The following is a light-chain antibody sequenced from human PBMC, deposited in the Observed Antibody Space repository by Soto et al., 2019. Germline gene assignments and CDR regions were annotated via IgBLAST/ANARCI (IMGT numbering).Light chain of an antibody. CDR3: QQYGSSPRT. Sequence: EIVLTQSPGTLSLSPGERATLSCRASQSFTSNYLAWYQQKPGQAPRLLIYGASTRATGIPARFSGSGSGTDFTLTISILEPEDFAMYYCQQYGSSPRTFGQGTKVEVK. CDR1: QSFTSNY. CDR2: GAS. V-gene: IGKV3-20*01. J-gene: IGKJ1*01.